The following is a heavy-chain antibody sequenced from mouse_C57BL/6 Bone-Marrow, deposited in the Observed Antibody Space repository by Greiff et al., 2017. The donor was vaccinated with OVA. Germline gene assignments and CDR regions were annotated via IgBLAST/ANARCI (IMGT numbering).Heavy chain of an antibody. V-gene: IGHV1-64*01. Sequence: QVQLQQPGAELVKPGASVKLSCKASGYTFTSYWMHWVKQRPGQGLEWIGMIHPNSGSTNYNKKFKSKATLTVDKSPSTAYMQLSSLTSEDSAVYYCARDYGMYFDYWGQGTTLTVSS. CDR1: GYTFTSYW. CDR2: IHPNSGST. J-gene: IGHJ2*01. CDR3: ARDYGMYFDY. D-gene: IGHD1-1*01.